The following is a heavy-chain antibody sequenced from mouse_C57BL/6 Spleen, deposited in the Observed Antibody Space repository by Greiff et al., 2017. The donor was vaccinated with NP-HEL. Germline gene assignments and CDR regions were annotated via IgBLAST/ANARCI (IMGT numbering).Heavy chain of an antibody. CDR3: ARSPYGN. D-gene: IGHD2-1*01. Sequence: EVQLQQSGPELVKPGASVKISCKASGYTFTDYYMHWVKQSHGKSLEWIGDINPNNGGTSYNQKFKGKATLTVDKSSSTAYMELRSLTSEDSAVYYCARSPYGNWGQGTLVTVSA. V-gene: IGHV1-26*01. CDR2: INPNNGGT. CDR1: GYTFTDYY. J-gene: IGHJ3*01.